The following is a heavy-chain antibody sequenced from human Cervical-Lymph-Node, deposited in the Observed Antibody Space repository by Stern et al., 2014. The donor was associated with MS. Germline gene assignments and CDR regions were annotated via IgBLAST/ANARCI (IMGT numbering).Heavy chain of an antibody. D-gene: IGHD3-22*01. Sequence: HVQLVGSGGGVVHPGRSLRLSCAASGFTFRSYGMYLVRLAPRKGLEWLAGIRYDGSGECYADSVKGRFSISRDNSKNALYLQMNSLRAADTAVYYCARRYYDSSGSGFDYWGQGTLVTVSS. CDR2: IRYDGSGE. V-gene: IGHV3-33*01. J-gene: IGHJ4*02. CDR3: ARRYYDSSGSGFDY. CDR1: GFTFRSYG.